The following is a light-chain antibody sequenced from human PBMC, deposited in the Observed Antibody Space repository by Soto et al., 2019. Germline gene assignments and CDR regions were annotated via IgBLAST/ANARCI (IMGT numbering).Light chain of an antibody. V-gene: IGKV3-15*01. CDR1: QSVSSN. CDR3: LQYNNRPPYS. J-gene: IGKJ2*03. CDR2: GAS. Sequence: EIVMTQSPATLSVSPGERATLSCRASQSVSSNLAWYQQKPGQTPRLLIYGASTRATGIPARFSGSGSGTEFTLTISSLQSVDFADYYCLQYNNRPPYSFGQGTKLEIK.